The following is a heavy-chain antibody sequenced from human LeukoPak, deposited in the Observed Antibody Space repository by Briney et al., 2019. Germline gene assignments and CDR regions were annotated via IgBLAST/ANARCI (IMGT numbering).Heavy chain of an antibody. CDR2: IYPGDSDT. Sequence: GESLKISCKASGYRFTSHWIGWVRQMPGKGLECMGIIYPGDSDTRYSPSSQGQVTISADKSISTAYLQWSSLKASDTAMYYCASSSDSSGYSYFDYWGQGTLVTVSS. CDR1: GYRFTSHW. D-gene: IGHD3-22*01. CDR3: ASSSDSSGYSYFDY. J-gene: IGHJ4*02. V-gene: IGHV5-51*01.